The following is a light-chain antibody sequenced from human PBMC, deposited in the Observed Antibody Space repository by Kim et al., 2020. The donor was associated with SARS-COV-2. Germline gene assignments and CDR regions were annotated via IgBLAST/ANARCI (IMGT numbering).Light chain of an antibody. CDR2: GAS. Sequence: EIVLTQSPGTLSLSPGERATLSCRASQSVSSNYLAWYQHKAGQAPRLLIYGASRRAAGFPDRFSGSGSGTDFTLTISRLEPEDFAVYYCQQYGTSPPMYTFGQGTKLEIK. CDR3: QQYGTSPPMYT. J-gene: IGKJ2*01. CDR1: QSVSSNY. V-gene: IGKV3-20*01.